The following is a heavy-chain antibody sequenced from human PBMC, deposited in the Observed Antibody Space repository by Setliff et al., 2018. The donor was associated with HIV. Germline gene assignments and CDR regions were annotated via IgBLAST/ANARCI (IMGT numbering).Heavy chain of an antibody. CDR3: ARPNVITYGGLLFDYYYYGLDV. CDR2: IDYSEST. D-gene: IGHD3-16*01. V-gene: IGHV4-59*11. J-gene: IGHJ6*02. CDR1: GGSINDQY. Sequence: SETLSLTCTVPGGSINDQYFSWIRQPPGKGLEWIGSIDYSESTKYNPSLNSRGTISLDKPKNELSLKLTSVTAADTAVYYCARPNVITYGGLLFDYYYYGLDVWGHGTTVTVSS.